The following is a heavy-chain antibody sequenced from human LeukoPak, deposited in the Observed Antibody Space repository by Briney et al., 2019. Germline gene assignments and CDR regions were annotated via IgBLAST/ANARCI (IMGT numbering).Heavy chain of an antibody. CDR2: INPNSGVT. D-gene: IGHD5-18*01. V-gene: IGHV1-2*02. CDR1: GYTSTGYY. CDR3: ARRVRGYSYGKYYYYMDV. Sequence: GASVKVFCKASGYTSTGYYIHWVRQAPGQGLEWMGWINPNSGVTHYPQKFQGRVTMTRDTSISTAYMELSRLRSDDTAVYYCARRVRGYSYGKYYYYMDVWGKGTTVTVSS. J-gene: IGHJ6*03.